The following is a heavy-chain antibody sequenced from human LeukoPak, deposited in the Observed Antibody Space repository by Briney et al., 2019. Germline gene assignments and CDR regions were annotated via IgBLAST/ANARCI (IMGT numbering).Heavy chain of an antibody. CDR3: ARDQWEVPGARSSYDY. D-gene: IGHD1-26*01. V-gene: IGHV3-23*01. J-gene: IGHJ4*02. CDR1: GFTFSSYA. CDR2: ISGSGGST. Sequence: GGSLRLSCAASGFTFSSYAMSWVRQAPGKGLEWVSAISGSGGSTYYADSVKGRFTISRDNSKNTLYLQMNSLRVEDTAVYYCARDQWEVPGARSSYDYWGQGTLVTVSS.